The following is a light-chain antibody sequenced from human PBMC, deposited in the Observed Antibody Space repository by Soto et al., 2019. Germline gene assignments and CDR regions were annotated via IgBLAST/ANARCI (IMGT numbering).Light chain of an antibody. Sequence: DIQLTQSPPSLSASVADRVTLXCRASQRISTWLAWSQQKPAKAPRVLISDASTWATGVPSRFSGSGSGTEFTLTISSLQSDDFAAYYCQQYHTYPRTFGQGTKVDIK. CDR3: QQYHTYPRT. CDR2: DAS. J-gene: IGKJ1*01. CDR1: QRISTW. V-gene: IGKV1-5*01.